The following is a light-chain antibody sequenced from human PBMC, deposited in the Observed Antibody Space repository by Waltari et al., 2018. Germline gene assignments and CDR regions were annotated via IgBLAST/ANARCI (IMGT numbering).Light chain of an antibody. V-gene: IGKV3-20*01. CDR1: QSIGRY. CDR2: AAS. J-gene: IGKJ1*01. Sequence: VLTQSPGTLSLSPGERATLSCRASQSIGRYLVWYQQRPGQAPRLLIYAASTRATGIPDGFSGSGSGTDFTLTISRLEPEDFAVYYCQNHERLPATFGQGTKVEIK. CDR3: QNHERLPAT.